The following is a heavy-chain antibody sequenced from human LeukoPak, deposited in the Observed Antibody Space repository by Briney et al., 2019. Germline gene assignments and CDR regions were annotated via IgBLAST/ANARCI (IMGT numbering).Heavy chain of an antibody. CDR2: IYHSGST. V-gene: IGHV4-30-2*01. D-gene: IGHD5-18*01. CDR1: GGSISSGGYS. Sequence: SQTLSLTCAVSGGSISSGGYSWSWIRQPPGKGPEWIGYIYHSGSTYYNPSLKSRVTISVDRSKNQFSLKLSSVTAADTAVYYCASSPGGYSYGRYYFDYWGQGTPVTVSS. CDR3: ASSPGGYSYGRYYFDY. J-gene: IGHJ4*02.